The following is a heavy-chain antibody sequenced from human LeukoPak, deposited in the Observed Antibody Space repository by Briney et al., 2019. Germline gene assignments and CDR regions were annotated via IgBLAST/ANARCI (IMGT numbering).Heavy chain of an antibody. Sequence: GSLRLSCAASGITFSTYSMSWVRQPPGKGLEWIGYINDSGSTNSNPSLKSRVTMSVDTSKNQFSLKLSSVTAADTAVYYCTRRGRNNWGEGNDYWGQGTLVTVSS. CDR2: INDSGST. CDR1: GITFSTYS. V-gene: IGHV4-59*08. D-gene: IGHD1-1*01. CDR3: TRRGRNNWGEGNDY. J-gene: IGHJ4*02.